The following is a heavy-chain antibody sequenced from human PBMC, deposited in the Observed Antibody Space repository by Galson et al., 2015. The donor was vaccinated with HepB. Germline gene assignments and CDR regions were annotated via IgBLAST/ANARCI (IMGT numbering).Heavy chain of an antibody. V-gene: IGHV1-46*01. CDR2: INTSGGST. CDR1: GYTFTRYY. J-gene: IGHJ4*02. D-gene: IGHD5-18*01. CDR3: ARLDTAGDH. Sequence: SGYTFTRYYIHWVRQAPIQGLEWMALINTSGGSTSYARKFQGRVTVTRDTSTNTAYIEVSSLRSADTAMYYCARLDTAGDHWGQGTLVTVSS.